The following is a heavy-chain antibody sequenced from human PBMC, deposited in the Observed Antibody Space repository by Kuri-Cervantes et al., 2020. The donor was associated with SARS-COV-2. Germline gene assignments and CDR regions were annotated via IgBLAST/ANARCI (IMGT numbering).Heavy chain of an antibody. CDR1: GFTFSSHW. D-gene: IGHD1-1*01. Sequence: AESLCLTCAASGFTFSSHWIHWVRQAPGKGLVCVSRINPDGSYTNNADSVKGRFTLSRDNAKNMLFLQMNSLRAEDTAVYYCVRDGDHWNFDYWGQGTLVTVSS. J-gene: IGHJ4*02. CDR3: VRDGDHWNFDY. CDR2: INPDGSYT. V-gene: IGHV3-74*01.